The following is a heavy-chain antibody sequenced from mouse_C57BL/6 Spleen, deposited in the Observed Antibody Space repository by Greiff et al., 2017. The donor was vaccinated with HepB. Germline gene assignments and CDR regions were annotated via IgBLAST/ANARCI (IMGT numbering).Heavy chain of an antibody. Sequence: DVQVEESGGGLVQPGGSMKLSCAASGFTFSDAWMDWVRQAPEKGLEWVAEIRNKANNNAKYYAESVKVRFTVSIDDSRSSVYLHMNSLRAEDAASYYSTWDTKDYWGQGTTLTVSS. CDR2: IRNKANNNAK. CDR3: TWDTKDY. V-gene: IGHV6-6*01. CDR1: GFTFSDAW. D-gene: IGHD4-1*01. J-gene: IGHJ2*01.